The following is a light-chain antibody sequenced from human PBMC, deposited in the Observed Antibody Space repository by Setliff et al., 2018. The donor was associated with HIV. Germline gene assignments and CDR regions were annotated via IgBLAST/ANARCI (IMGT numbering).Light chain of an antibody. CDR1: SSDVGSYNY. CDR2: DVS. V-gene: IGLV2-14*03. CDR3: SSYTSSTSVS. Sequence: QSALTQPASVSGSPGQSITIFCTGTSSDVGSYNYVSWYQQHPGKAPKLMIYDVSDRPSGVSNRFSGSKSGNTASLTISGLRAEDEADYYCSSYTSSTSVSFGGGTQRTVL. J-gene: IGLJ2*01.